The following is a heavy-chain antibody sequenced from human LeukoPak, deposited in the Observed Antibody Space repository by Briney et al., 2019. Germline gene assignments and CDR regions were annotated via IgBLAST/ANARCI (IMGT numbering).Heavy chain of an antibody. CDR1: GFTFSSYA. V-gene: IGHV3-23*01. Sequence: GGSLRLSYAASGFTFSSYAMSWVRQAPGKGLEWVSAISGSGGSTYYADSVKGRFTISRDNSKNTLYLQMNSLRAEDTAVYYCAKAEYSSSWYYDYWGQGTLVTVSS. CDR2: ISGSGGST. J-gene: IGHJ4*02. D-gene: IGHD6-13*01. CDR3: AKAEYSSSWYYDY.